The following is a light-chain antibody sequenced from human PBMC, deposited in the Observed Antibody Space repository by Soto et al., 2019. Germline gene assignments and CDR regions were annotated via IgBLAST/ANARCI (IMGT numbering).Light chain of an antibody. CDR2: KAS. CDR3: QHYNSYSEA. V-gene: IGKV1-5*03. J-gene: IGKJ1*01. Sequence: DIQMTQSPSTLSASVGDRATITCRASQTISSWLAWYQQKPGKAPKLLIYKASTLKSGVPSRFSGSGSGTEFTLTISSLQPDDFATYYCQHYNSYSEAFGQGTRWIS. CDR1: QTISSW.